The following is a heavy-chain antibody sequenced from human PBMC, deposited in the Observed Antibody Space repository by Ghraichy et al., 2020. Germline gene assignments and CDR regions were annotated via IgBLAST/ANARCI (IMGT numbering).Heavy chain of an antibody. CDR2: IYHSGST. D-gene: IGHD5-24*01. Sequence: SETLSLTCAVSGGSISSSNWWSWVRQPPGKGLEWIGEIYHSGSTNYNPSLKSRVTISVDKSENQFSLKLSSVTAADTAVYYCARSPSPDGYNPPSFDYWGQGTLVTVSS. CDR3: ARSPSPDGYNPPSFDY. CDR1: GGSISSSNW. J-gene: IGHJ4*02. V-gene: IGHV4-4*02.